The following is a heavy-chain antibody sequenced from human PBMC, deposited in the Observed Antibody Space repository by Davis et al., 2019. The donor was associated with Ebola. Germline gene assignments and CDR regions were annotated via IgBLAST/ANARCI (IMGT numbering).Heavy chain of an antibody. Sequence: SETLSLTCAVYGGSFSGYYWSWIRQPPGKGLEWIGEIYHSGSTNYNPSLKSRVTISVDTSKNQFSLKLSSVTAADTAVYYCARLGGVVVVPAAMRYYYGMDVWGQGTTVTVSS. CDR1: GGSFSGYY. CDR2: IYHSGST. V-gene: IGHV4-34*01. J-gene: IGHJ6*02. CDR3: ARLGGVVVVPAAMRYYYGMDV. D-gene: IGHD2-2*01.